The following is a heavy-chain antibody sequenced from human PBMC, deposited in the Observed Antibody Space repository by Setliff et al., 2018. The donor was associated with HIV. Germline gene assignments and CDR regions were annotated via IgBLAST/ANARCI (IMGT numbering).Heavy chain of an antibody. CDR3: AKGAGFYGDYTFDH. V-gene: IGHV4-31*03. CDR2: IHYNGIT. J-gene: IGHJ4*02. CDR1: GDSINTDGLY. Sequence: SETLSLTCTVSGDSINTDGLYWTWIRQHPATGLEWIGYIHYNGITYYNPSLESRVSISVDLSKNQFSLKLNSVTVADTAVYYCAKGAGFYGDYTFDHWGQGRQVTVSS. D-gene: IGHD4-17*01.